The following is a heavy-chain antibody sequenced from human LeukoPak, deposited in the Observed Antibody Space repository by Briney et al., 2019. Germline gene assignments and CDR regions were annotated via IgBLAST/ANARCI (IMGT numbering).Heavy chain of an antibody. J-gene: IGHJ4*02. D-gene: IGHD5/OR15-5a*01. V-gene: IGHV1-2*02. Sequence: ASVKVSCKASGYTFTTYGISWVRQAPGQGIEWMGWINPHSRGTNYAQKFQGRVTMTRDTSISTAYMELSRLRSDDTAVYYCARFDQVSETAGGYWGQGTLVTVSS. CDR3: ARFDQVSETAGGY. CDR1: GYTFTTYG. CDR2: INPHSRGT.